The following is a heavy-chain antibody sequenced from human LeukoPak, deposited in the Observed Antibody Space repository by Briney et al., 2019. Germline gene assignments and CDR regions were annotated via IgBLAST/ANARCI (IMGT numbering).Heavy chain of an antibody. CDR1: GFTFSSYA. D-gene: IGHD6-6*01. CDR2: ISGSGGST. V-gene: IGHV3-23*01. J-gene: IGHJ4*02. CDR3: AKDIAARRYYFDY. Sequence: GGSLRLSCAASGFTFSSYAMSWVRQAPGKGLKWVSAISGSGGSTYYADSVKGRFTISRDNSKNTLYLHMNSLGAEDTAVYYCAKDIAARRYYFDYWGQGTLVPVSS.